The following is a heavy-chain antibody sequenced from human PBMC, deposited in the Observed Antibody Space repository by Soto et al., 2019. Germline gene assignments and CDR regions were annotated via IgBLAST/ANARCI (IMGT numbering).Heavy chain of an antibody. CDR2: IYYSGST. D-gene: IGHD6-19*01. Sequence: PSETLSLTCAVSGDSMSSSDYYWGWIRQPPGKGLEWIGSIYYSGSTYYNPSLQSRVAISVDTSKNQFSLKLKSVTAADTAIYYCARRTVNIRTFYSGLKTHCFDYWGQGASGTVSS. CDR3: ARRTVNIRTFYSGLKTHCFDY. J-gene: IGHJ4*02. V-gene: IGHV4-39*01. CDR1: GDSMSSSDYY.